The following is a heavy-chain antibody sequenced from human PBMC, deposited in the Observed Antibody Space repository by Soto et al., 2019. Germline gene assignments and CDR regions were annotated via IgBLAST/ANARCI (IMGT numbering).Heavy chain of an antibody. D-gene: IGHD5-18*01. Sequence: QVQLVESGGGVVQPGKSLRLSCEGSGLTFSTYGMHWVRQAPGKGLEWVAVIWYDGSNKYHGDSLKGRFTISRDNSKNTLYLQINNLRAEDTAVYYCGRDGALGDTAVVDSWGQGTLVTVSS. CDR3: GRDGALGDTAVVDS. CDR2: IWYDGSNK. V-gene: IGHV3-33*01. CDR1: GLTFSTYG. J-gene: IGHJ4*02.